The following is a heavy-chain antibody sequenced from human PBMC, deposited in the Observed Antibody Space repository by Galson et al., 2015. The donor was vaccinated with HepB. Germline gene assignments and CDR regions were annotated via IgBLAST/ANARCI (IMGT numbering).Heavy chain of an antibody. CDR1: GFTFDNYV. CDR2: ISWDGAGT. D-gene: IGHD2-2*01. Sequence: SLRLSCAASGFTFDNYVMHWVRQAPGKGLEWVSLISWDGAGTYYADSVKGRFTISRDNSRNSLYLQMNSLRAEDTALYYCAKGPSRYCSPSTCYSGYYYYAMDVWGRGTTVTVSS. V-gene: IGHV3-43D*04. J-gene: IGHJ6*02. CDR3: AKGPSRYCSPSTCYSGYYYYAMDV.